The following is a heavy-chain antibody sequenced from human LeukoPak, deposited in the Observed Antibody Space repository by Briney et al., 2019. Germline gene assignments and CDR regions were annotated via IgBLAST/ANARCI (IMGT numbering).Heavy chain of an antibody. J-gene: IGHJ4*02. D-gene: IGHD3-3*01. CDR2: ISYDGSNK. CDR3: ARSPRRSGYYFDY. Sequence: PGRSLRLSCAASGFTFSSYAMHWVRQAPGKGLEWVAVISYDGSNKYYADSVKGRFTISRDNSKNTLYLQMNSLRAEDTAVHYCARSPRRSGYYFDYWGQGTLVTVSS. CDR1: GFTFSSYA. V-gene: IGHV3-30-3*01.